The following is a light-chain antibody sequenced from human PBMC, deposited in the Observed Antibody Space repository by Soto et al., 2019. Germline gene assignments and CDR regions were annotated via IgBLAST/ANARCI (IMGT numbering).Light chain of an antibody. CDR3: QTWGTGTLV. J-gene: IGLJ2*01. Sequence: QLVLTQSPSASASLGASVKLTCTLSSGHSSYAIAWHQQQPEKGPRYLMKLNSDGSHSKGDAIPDRFSGSSSGAERYLTISSLQSEDEADYYCQTWGTGTLVFGGGTKVTVL. V-gene: IGLV4-69*01. CDR1: SGHSSYA. CDR2: LNSDGSH.